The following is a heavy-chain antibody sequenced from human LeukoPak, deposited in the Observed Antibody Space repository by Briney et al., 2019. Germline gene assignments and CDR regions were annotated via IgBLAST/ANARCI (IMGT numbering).Heavy chain of an antibody. V-gene: IGHV4-39*01. J-gene: IGHJ4*02. CDR2: FHDSWDT. CDR1: GGTISTSSYH. Sequence: PSETLSLTCTVSGGTISTSSYHWGWIRQPPGKGLEWIGSFHDSWDTYYNPSLKSRVTISGDTSKNQFSLKLSSVTAADTAVYYCASDEYWGQGTLVTVSS. CDR3: ASDEY.